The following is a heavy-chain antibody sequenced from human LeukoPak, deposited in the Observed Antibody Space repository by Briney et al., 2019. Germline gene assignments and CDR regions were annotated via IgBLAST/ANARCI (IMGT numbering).Heavy chain of an antibody. Sequence: ASVKVSCKASGYTFTTYDINWVRQATGQGLEWMGWMNPNSGNTGYAQKFQGRVSMTRNTSISTAYMELSSLRSEDTAVYYCARDSRSHYYYYYMDVWGKGTTVTVSS. J-gene: IGHJ6*03. V-gene: IGHV1-8*01. CDR2: MNPNSGNT. CDR1: GYTFTTYD. D-gene: IGHD3-16*01. CDR3: ARDSRSHYYYYYMDV.